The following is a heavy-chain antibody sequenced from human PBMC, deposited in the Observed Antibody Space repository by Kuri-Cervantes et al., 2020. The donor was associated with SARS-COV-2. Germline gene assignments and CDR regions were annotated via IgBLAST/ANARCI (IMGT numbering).Heavy chain of an antibody. J-gene: IGHJ4*02. CDR3: ARLIGEGYPRYSFDH. Sequence: ETLSLTCSASGFTFSSYSINWVRQAPGKGLEWVSSISSWSTYIFYADSVKGRFTLSRDNARNSLYLQMNSLRAEDTAVYYCARLIGEGYPRYSFDHWGQGTLVTVSS. V-gene: IGHV3-21*01. D-gene: IGHD5-24*01. CDR1: GFTFSSYS. CDR2: ISSWSTYI.